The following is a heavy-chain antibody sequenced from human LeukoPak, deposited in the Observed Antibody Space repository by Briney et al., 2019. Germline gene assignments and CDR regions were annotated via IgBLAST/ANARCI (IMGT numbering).Heavy chain of an antibody. J-gene: IGHJ4*02. Sequence: SETLSLTCTVSGGSISSGDYYWSWIRQPPGKGLEWIGYIYYSGSTYYNPSLKSRVTISVDTSKNQFSLKLSSVTAADTAVYYCARGAGRYDPGEFDYWGQGTLVTVS. D-gene: IGHD3-3*01. CDR2: IYYSGST. CDR3: ARGAGRYDPGEFDY. CDR1: GGSISSGDYY. V-gene: IGHV4-30-4*01.